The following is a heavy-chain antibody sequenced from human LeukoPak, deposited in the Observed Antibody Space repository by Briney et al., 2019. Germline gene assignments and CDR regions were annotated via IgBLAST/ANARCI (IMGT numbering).Heavy chain of an antibody. V-gene: IGHV3-7*01. J-gene: IGHJ4*02. CDR2: IRQDGSVK. CDR3: ARIGYSSSSFDY. Sequence: GGSLRLSCGASGFIFSHYWMSWVRQAPGKGLEWVANIRQDGSVKYYVDSLKGRFTISRDNARNSVYLQMNSLRAEDTAVYYCARIGYSSSSFDYWGQGTLVTVSS. D-gene: IGHD6-6*01. CDR1: GFIFSHYW.